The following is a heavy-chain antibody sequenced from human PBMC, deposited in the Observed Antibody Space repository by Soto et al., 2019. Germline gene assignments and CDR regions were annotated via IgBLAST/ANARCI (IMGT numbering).Heavy chain of an antibody. D-gene: IGHD3-3*01. CDR2: ISGSGGST. J-gene: IGHJ5*02. CDR3: ANDPRVDSWSHSPFDP. Sequence: PGGSLRLSWAGSGFTFGDSYMSWIRQAPVKGLEWVSAISGSGGSTYYADSGKGRFTISRDNSKNTLYLQMNSLRAEDTAVYYCANDPRVDSWSHSPFDPWGEETLVTVSA. CDR1: GFTFGDSY. V-gene: IGHV3-23*01.